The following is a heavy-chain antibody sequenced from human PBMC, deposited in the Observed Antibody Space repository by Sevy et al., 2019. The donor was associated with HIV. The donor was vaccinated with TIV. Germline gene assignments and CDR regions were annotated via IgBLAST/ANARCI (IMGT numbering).Heavy chain of an antibody. V-gene: IGHV3-20*04. CDR2: INCSGSNT. D-gene: IGHD3-22*01. CDR3: ARNTYYYDTTGFGAFDI. J-gene: IGHJ3*02. Sequence: GGSLRLTCAASGFTFDDYAMSWVRQAPGKGLEWVSGINCSGSNTGYADSVKGRFTISRDSAKTSLYLQMNSLRTEDTALYYCARNTYYYDTTGFGAFDIWVQGTMVTVSS. CDR1: GFTFDDYA.